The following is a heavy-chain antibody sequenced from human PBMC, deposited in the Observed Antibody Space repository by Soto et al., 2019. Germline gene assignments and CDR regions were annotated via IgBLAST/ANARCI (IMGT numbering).Heavy chain of an antibody. J-gene: IGHJ4*02. CDR1: GFTFSSYW. Sequence: EVQLVESGGGLVQPGGSLRLSCAASGFTFSSYWMSWVRQAPGKGLEWEANIKQDGSEKYYVDSVKGRFTISRDNAKNSLYLQMNSLRAEDTAVYYCARVRTPFKYYFDYWGQGTLVTVSS. CDR3: ARVRTPFKYYFDY. CDR2: IKQDGSEK. V-gene: IGHV3-7*01.